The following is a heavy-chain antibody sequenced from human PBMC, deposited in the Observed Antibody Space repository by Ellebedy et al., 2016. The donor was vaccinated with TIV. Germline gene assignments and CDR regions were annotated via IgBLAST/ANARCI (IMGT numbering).Heavy chain of an antibody. CDR1: GFTVSSNY. Sequence: GESLKISCAASGFTVSSNYMSWVRQAPGKGLEWVSVIYSGGSTYYADSVKGRFTIARDNSKNTLYLQMNSLRPEDTAVYYCARRRSDNWFDPWGQGTLVTVSS. CDR2: IYSGGST. J-gene: IGHJ5*02. V-gene: IGHV3-66*02. D-gene: IGHD1-14*01. CDR3: ARRRSDNWFDP.